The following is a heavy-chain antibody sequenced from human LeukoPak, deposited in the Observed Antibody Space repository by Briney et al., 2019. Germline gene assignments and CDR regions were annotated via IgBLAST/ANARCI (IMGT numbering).Heavy chain of an antibody. CDR3: ARHTSGHPFDD. CDR1: GFPFSNYW. Sequence: GGSLRLSCAASGFPFSNYWMHWVRQAPGKALEWVAYIRKDGSERYYVDSVKGRFTISRDNATNSLYLQMNSLRADDTAVYFCARHTSGHPFDDWGQGTLVTVSS. CDR2: IRKDGSER. J-gene: IGHJ5*02. D-gene: IGHD6-19*01. V-gene: IGHV3-7*03.